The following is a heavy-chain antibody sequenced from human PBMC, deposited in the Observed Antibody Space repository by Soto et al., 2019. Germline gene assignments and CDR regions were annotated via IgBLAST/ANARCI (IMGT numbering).Heavy chain of an antibody. CDR1: GYTFTSYG. CDR2: ISAYNGNT. D-gene: IGHD2-2*01. Sequence: ASVKVSCKASGYTFTSYGISWVRQAPGQGLEWMGWISAYNGNTNYAQKLQGRVTMTTDTSTSTAYMELRSLRSDDTAVYYCARGERRFCSSTSCYEYNYYYYMDVWGKGTTVTVSS. CDR3: ARGERRFCSSTSCYEYNYYYYMDV. V-gene: IGHV1-18*01. J-gene: IGHJ6*03.